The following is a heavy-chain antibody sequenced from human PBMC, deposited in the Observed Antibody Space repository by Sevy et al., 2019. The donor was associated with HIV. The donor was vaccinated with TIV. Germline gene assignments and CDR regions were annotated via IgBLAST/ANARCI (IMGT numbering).Heavy chain of an antibody. CDR2: IYYSGTT. Sequence: SETLSLTCTVSGGAISNYYGSWIRQPPGKGLEWIGYIYYSGTTNYNPSLKTRVTISVDTSNNQFSLKLTSVTAADTAVYYCARGTYSYGYWREFDNWGQGTLVTVSS. J-gene: IGHJ4*02. CDR3: ARGTYSYGYWREFDN. CDR1: GGAISNYY. V-gene: IGHV4-59*12. D-gene: IGHD5-18*01.